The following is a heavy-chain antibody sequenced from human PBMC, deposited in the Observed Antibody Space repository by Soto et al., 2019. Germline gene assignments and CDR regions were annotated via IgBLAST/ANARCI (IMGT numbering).Heavy chain of an antibody. D-gene: IGHD2-2*01. CDR1: GYTFISYG. J-gene: IGHJ4*02. CDR3: ARSEPIVLLPAPLDY. Sequence: QVQLVQSGAEVKKPGASVKVSCKASGYTFISYGISWVRQAPGQGLEWVGWISAYTGNTNYTQKFQGRVTMTTDTSTTTAYMELRSLRSDDTAVYYCARSEPIVLLPAPLDYWGQGTLITVSS. CDR2: ISAYTGNT. V-gene: IGHV1-18*01.